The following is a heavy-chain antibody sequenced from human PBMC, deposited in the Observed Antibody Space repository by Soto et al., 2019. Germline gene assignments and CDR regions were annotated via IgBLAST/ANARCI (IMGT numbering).Heavy chain of an antibody. J-gene: IGHJ6*03. CDR3: ARRGYGSRWPNVYMDV. Sequence: GGSLRLSCAASGFTFSNYEMHWVRQAPEKRLQYVSGISNNGAHTDYAKSVKVRFTISRDNSENTLYLQMGSLRAEDMALYYCARRGYGSRWPNVYMDVWGKGTTVTVSS. D-gene: IGHD6-13*01. V-gene: IGHV3-64*01. CDR2: ISNNGAHT. CDR1: GFTFSNYE.